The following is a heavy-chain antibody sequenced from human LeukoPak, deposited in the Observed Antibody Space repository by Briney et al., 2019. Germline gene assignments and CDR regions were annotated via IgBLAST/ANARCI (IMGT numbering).Heavy chain of an antibody. V-gene: IGHV3-9*03. D-gene: IGHD6-13*01. CDR1: GFTFDNYA. CDR2: ISWNSGII. J-gene: IGHJ4*02. CDR3: AKGWASSWSYLDH. Sequence: GGSLRLSCAASGFTFDNYAMHWVRQVPGKGLEWVSSISWNSGIIGYADSVRGRFTMSRDNAKNSLYLQMNSLRDEDMALYYCAKGWASSWSYLDHWGQGTLVTVSS.